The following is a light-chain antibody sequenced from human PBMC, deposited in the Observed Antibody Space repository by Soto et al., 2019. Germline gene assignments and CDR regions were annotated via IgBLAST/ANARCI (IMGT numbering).Light chain of an antibody. CDR3: QRSESWPHT. J-gene: IGKJ4*01. CDR1: QGIGET. Sequence: VTQSPLSLPVSPGEAASISCRASQGIGETLAWYQHKPGQTPRLLIYDTSARATGVPARFSGSRSGTEFTLTINSLQSEDFTVYYCQRSESWPHTFGGGTK. CDR2: DTS. V-gene: IGKV3-15*01.